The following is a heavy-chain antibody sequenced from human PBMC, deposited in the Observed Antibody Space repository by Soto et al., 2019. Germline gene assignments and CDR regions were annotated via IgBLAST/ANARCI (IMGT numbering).Heavy chain of an antibody. V-gene: IGHV1-24*01. Sequence: ASVKVSCKVSGYTLTELSMHWVRQAPGKGGEGMGGFDPEDGEKIYAQKFQGRVTMTEDTSTDTAYMELSSLRSEDTAVYYCASVQTEAVILDYQYYFDYWGQGTLVTVSS. CDR2: FDPEDGEK. CDR3: ASVQTEAVILDYQYYFDY. D-gene: IGHD2-2*01. J-gene: IGHJ4*02. CDR1: GYTLTELS.